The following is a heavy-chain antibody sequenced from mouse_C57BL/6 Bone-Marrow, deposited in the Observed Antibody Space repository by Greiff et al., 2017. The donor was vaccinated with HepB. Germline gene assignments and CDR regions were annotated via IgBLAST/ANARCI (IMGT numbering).Heavy chain of an antibody. CDR1: GYAFSSSW. V-gene: IGHV1-82*01. Sequence: QVQLQQSGPELVKPGASVKISCKASGYAFSSSWMNWVKQRPGKGLEWIGRIYPGDGDTNYNGKFKGKATLTADKSSSTAYMQLSSLTSEDSAVYFCFSYGPSGYFDYWGQGTTLTVSS. CDR2: IYPGDGDT. J-gene: IGHJ2*01. CDR3: FSYGPSGYFDY. D-gene: IGHD2-1*01.